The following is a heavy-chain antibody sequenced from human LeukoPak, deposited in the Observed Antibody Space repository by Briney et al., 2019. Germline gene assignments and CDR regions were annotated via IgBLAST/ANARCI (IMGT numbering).Heavy chain of an antibody. CDR1: GGSISSGSYY. CDR3: ARDRAATIMGRFFDY. D-gene: IGHD5-12*01. CDR2: IYTSGST. Sequence: SETLSLTCTVSGGSISSGSYYWSWIRQPAGKGLEWIGRIYTSGSTNYNPSLKSRVTISVDTSKNQFSLKLSSVTAADTAVYYCARDRAATIMGRFFDYWGQGTLVTVSS. J-gene: IGHJ4*02. V-gene: IGHV4-61*02.